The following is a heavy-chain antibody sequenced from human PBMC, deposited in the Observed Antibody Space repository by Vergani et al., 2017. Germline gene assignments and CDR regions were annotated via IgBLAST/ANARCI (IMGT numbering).Heavy chain of an antibody. V-gene: IGHV5-10-1*03. J-gene: IGHJ3*02. D-gene: IGHD3-10*01. CDR3: AKRGYDPRDAFDI. CDR2: IDPSDSYS. Sequence: EVQLVHSGAEVKKPGESLRISCKGSGYCFTTYWISWVRQMPGKGLEWMGRIDPSDSYSNYSPSFQGHVIISTDKSISTAYLQWSSLKASDTAMYYCAKRGYDPRDAFDIWGQGTMVTVSS. CDR1: GYCFTTYW.